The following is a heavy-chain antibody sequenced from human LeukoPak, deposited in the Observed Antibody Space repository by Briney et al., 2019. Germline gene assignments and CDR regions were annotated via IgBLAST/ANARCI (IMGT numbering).Heavy chain of an antibody. V-gene: IGHV1-2*02. J-gene: IGHJ4*02. D-gene: IGHD2-8*02. CDR1: GYTFVGYY. Sequence: ASVKVSCQASGYTFVGYYMHWVRQAPGQGLERMGWINPNSGGTNYAQKFQGRVTMTRDTSISTAYMKLSSLRSDDTAVYYCARVSGELVIDHWGQGTLVTVS. CDR2: INPNSGGT. CDR3: ARVSGELVIDH.